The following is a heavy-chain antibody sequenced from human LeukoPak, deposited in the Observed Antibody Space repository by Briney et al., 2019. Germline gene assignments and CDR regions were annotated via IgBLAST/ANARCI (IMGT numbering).Heavy chain of an antibody. CDR3: AREDSGYRVDY. V-gene: IGHV3-74*03. CDR2: INSDGSST. Sequence: GGSLRLSCAASGFTFRKYYMHWVRQAPGKGLVWVSRINSDGSSTTYADSVRGRFTVSRDNAKNTLYLQMNSLRAEDTAVYYCAREDSGYRVDYWGQGTLVTVSS. J-gene: IGHJ4*02. D-gene: IGHD5-18*01. CDR1: GFTFRKYY.